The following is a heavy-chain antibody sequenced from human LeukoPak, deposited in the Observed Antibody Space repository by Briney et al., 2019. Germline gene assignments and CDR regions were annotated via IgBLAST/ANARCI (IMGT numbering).Heavy chain of an antibody. CDR3: ARLRITIFGVPTPMLAFDI. V-gene: IGHV4-59*08. D-gene: IGHD3-3*01. CDR1: GGSISSYY. J-gene: IGHJ3*02. Sequence: SETLSLTCTVSGGSISSYYWSWLRQPPGEGLEWIGYIYYSGSTNYNPSLKSRVTISVDTSKNQFSLKLSSVTAADTAVYYCARLRITIFGVPTPMLAFDIWGQGTMVTVSS. CDR2: IYYSGST.